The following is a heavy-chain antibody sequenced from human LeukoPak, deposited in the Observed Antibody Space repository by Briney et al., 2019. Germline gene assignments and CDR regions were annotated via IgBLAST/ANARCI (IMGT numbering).Heavy chain of an antibody. V-gene: IGHV3-33*08. CDR2: MSGDGNYV. Sequence: GGSLRLSCAASGLAFSSYYLHWVRQAPGKGPEWVSRMSGDGNYVLYADSVKGRFTISRDNSKNTLYLQMNSLRAEDTAVYYCARGPRVGYYDSSGGIDYWGQGTLVTVSS. CDR3: ARGPRVGYYDSSGGIDY. J-gene: IGHJ4*02. D-gene: IGHD3-22*01. CDR1: GLAFSSYY.